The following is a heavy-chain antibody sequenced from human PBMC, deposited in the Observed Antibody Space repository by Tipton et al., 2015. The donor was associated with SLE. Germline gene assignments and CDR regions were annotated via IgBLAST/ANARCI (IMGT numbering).Heavy chain of an antibody. CDR3: ARSHLNYYYGMDV. Sequence: SLRLSCAASGFTFRSYSMNWVRQAPGKGLEWVSYISSSSSTIYYADSVKGRFIISRDNAKNSLYLQMNSLRAEDTAVYYCARSHLNYYYGMDVWGQGTTVTVSS. J-gene: IGHJ6*02. CDR2: ISSSSSTI. D-gene: IGHD3-3*02. CDR1: GFTFRSYS. V-gene: IGHV3-48*01.